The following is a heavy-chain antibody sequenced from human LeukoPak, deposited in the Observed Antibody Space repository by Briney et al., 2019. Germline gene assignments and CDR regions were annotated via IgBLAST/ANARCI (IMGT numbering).Heavy chain of an antibody. CDR2: ISSSSSYI. D-gene: IGHD3-22*01. Sequence: GGSLRLSCAASGFTFGSFTMNWVRQAPGKGLEWVSSISSSSSYIYYADSLKGRFTISRDNAKNSLYLQMNSLGAEDTAVYYCARDLRSSGYYAFDYWGQGTLVTVSS. J-gene: IGHJ4*02. CDR1: GFTFGSFT. CDR3: ARDLRSSGYYAFDY. V-gene: IGHV3-21*01.